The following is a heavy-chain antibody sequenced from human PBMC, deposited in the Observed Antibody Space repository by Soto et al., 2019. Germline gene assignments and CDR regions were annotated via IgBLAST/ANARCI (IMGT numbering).Heavy chain of an antibody. J-gene: IGHJ3*02. D-gene: IGHD3-22*01. CDR2: IIPIFGTA. CDR3: ARDAYYYDSSDPGAFDI. Sequence: QVQLVQSGAEVKKPGSSVKVSCKASGGTFSSYAISWVRQAPGQGLEWMGGIIPIFGTANSAQKFQGRVTITADESTSTAYMELSSLRSEDTAVYYCARDAYYYDSSDPGAFDIWGQGTMVTVSS. CDR1: GGTFSSYA. V-gene: IGHV1-69*01.